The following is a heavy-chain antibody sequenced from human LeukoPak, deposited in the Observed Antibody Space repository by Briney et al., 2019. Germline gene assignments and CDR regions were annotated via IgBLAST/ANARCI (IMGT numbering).Heavy chain of an antibody. J-gene: IGHJ4*02. CDR2: IGPTGTDR. D-gene: IGHD1-14*01. Sequence: GGSLRLSCAASGFTFSSSGFNWVRQAPGKGLEWVSSIGPTGTDRYYADSVRGRFTISRDNAKNSMYLQMDSLRDEDTAVYCATETIGRHYDYWGQGTLLTVSS. V-gene: IGHV3-21*01. CDR1: GFTFSSSG. CDR3: ATETIGRHYDY.